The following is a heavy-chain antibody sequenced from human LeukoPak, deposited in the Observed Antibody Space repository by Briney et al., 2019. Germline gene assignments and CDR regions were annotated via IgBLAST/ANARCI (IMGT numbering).Heavy chain of an antibody. V-gene: IGHV5-51*01. CDR3: ARQGSYDNSGYSFDY. CDR2: IYPGNADA. J-gene: IGHJ4*02. CDR1: GYSLINHW. D-gene: IGHD3-22*01. Sequence: GESLKISCKASGYSLINHWIGWVRQMPGKGLDWMGIIYPGNADATYSPSFQGQVTISADKSTTTVYLQWSSLKASDTAMYYCARQGSYDNSGYSFDYWVQGTLVTVSS.